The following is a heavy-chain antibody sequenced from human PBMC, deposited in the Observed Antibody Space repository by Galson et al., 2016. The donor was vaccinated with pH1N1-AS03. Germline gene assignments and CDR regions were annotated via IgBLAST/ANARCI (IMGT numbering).Heavy chain of an antibody. CDR1: GYTFTNYF. J-gene: IGHJ4*02. Sequence: SVKVSCKASGYTFTNYFMHWVRQAPGQGLEWMGVINPSGGTTRYAQEFQGRVTMTRDTSTSTVYMELSRLRSADTAVYYCARTPAEMATISFDYWGQGTLVTVSS. D-gene: IGHD5-24*01. V-gene: IGHV1-46*01. CDR3: ARTPAEMATISFDY. CDR2: INPSGGTT.